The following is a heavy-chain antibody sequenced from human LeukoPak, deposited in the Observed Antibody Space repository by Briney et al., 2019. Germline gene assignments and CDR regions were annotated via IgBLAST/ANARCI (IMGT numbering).Heavy chain of an antibody. Sequence: SETLSLTCTVSGASITNYYWSWIRQPPGKGLEWIGYIYDSGSTNYNPSLKSRGTISVDTSKNQFSLKLSSVTAADTAVYYCARGPTGSGPPDYWGQGTLVTVSS. CDR2: IYDSGST. CDR1: GASITNYY. J-gene: IGHJ4*02. V-gene: IGHV4-59*08. CDR3: ARGPTGSGPPDY. D-gene: IGHD3-10*01.